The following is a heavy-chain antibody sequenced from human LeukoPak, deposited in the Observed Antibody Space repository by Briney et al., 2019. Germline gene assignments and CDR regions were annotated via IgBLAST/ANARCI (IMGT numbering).Heavy chain of an antibody. CDR2: INHSGST. V-gene: IGHV4-34*01. CDR3: ASSSGSYFRWFDP. J-gene: IGHJ5*02. Sequence: SETLSLTCAVYGGSFSGYYWSWIRQPPGKGLEWIGEINHSGSTNYNPSLKSRVTISIDTSRQQFFLKLSSVTAADTAVYYCASSSGSYFRWFDPWGQGTLVTVSS. D-gene: IGHD1-26*01. CDR1: GGSFSGYY.